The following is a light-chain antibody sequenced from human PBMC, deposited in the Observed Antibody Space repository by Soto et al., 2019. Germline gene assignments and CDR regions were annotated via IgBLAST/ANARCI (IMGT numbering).Light chain of an antibody. Sequence: NFMLTQPHSVSESPGKTVTISCTRSSGSIASNDGQWYQQRPGSAPTTVIYETNHRPSGVPDRFSGSTDGSSNSASLTISGLQTEDEADYYCQSYDSSTVVFVGGTKLTVL. J-gene: IGLJ2*01. V-gene: IGLV6-57*04. CDR2: ETN. CDR1: SGSIASND. CDR3: QSYDSSTVV.